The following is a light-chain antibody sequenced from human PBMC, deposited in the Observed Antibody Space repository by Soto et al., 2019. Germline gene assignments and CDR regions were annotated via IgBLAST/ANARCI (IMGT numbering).Light chain of an antibody. CDR1: SSEVGGYYS. CDR3: SSYTYSSTYL. CDR2: NVY. Sequence: QSALTQPASVSGSPGQSITISCPGTSSEVGGYYSVSWYQHHPGKAPKLMIYNVYNRPSGVFHRFSGSKSGSTASLTISGLQAEDEADYYCSSYTYSSTYLFGTGTKVTVL. J-gene: IGLJ1*01. V-gene: IGLV2-14*03.